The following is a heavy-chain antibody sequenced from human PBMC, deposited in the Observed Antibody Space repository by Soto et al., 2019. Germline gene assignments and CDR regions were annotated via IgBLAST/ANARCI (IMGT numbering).Heavy chain of an antibody. V-gene: IGHV4-59*08. CDR2: IYYSGST. J-gene: IGHJ5*02. D-gene: IGHD2-15*01. Sequence: SSETLSLTCTVSGGSISSYYWSWIRQPPGKGLEWIGYIYYSGSTNYNPSLKSRVTISVDTSKNQFSLKLSSVTAADTAVYYCARHCSGGSCYSSPDWFDPWGQGTLVTVSS. CDR1: GGSISSYY. CDR3: ARHCSGGSCYSSPDWFDP.